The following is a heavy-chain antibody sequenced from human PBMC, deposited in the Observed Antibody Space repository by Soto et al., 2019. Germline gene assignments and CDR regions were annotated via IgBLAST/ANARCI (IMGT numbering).Heavy chain of an antibody. V-gene: IGHV3-23*01. J-gene: IGHJ4*02. CDR1: VFTFSSYA. CDR3: AKEKDYDYVWGSYRYTSDY. CDR2: ISGSGST. D-gene: IGHD3-16*02. Sequence: VGSLRLSCASSVFTFSSYAMSCVRHSPGKGLEWVSAISGSGSTFYADSVKGRFTISRDNSKNTLYLQMNSLRAEDTAVYYCAKEKDYDYVWGSYRYTSDYWGQRTLVTVXS.